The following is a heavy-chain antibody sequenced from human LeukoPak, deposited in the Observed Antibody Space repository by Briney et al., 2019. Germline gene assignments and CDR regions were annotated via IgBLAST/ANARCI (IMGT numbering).Heavy chain of an antibody. CDR1: GGSISSYY. CDR2: IYYSGST. D-gene: IGHD6-13*01. V-gene: IGHV4-59*01. Sequence: PSETLSLTCTVSGGSISSYYWSWIRQPPGKGLEWIGYIYYSGSTNYNPSLKSRVTISVDTSKNQFSLRLSSVTAAGTAVYYCARGEVDSSSWYAYFDYWGQGTLVTVSS. J-gene: IGHJ4*02. CDR3: ARGEVDSSSWYAYFDY.